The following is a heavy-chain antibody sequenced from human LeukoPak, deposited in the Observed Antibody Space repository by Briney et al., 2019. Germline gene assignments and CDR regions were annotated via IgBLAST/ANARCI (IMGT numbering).Heavy chain of an antibody. CDR2: MSGSGYYT. D-gene: IGHD3-3*01. V-gene: IGHV3-23*01. CDR1: GFAFSNFA. Sequence: AGSLRLSCAASGFAFSNFAMSWVRQAPGKGLEWVSAMSGSGYYTYYVESVKGRFTISRDNSKNTLYLHMNSLRADDTAVYYCAKMEGQRLYDYCMDVWGRGATVTVSS. CDR3: AKMEGQRLYDYCMDV. J-gene: IGHJ6*03.